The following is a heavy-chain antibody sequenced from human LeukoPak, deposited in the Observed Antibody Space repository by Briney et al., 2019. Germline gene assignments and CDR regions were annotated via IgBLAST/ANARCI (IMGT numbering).Heavy chain of an antibody. CDR2: INAKSGGT. CDR1: GPNFNAYY. CDR3: ARGLTYGSGRFFYYSMDV. Sequence: ASVKVSCKASGPNFNAYYMHWLRQAPGQGLEWMGWINAKSGGTHYPQKFQGRVTMTRDTSINTAYMELSRLGPDDTAIYFCARGLTYGSGRFFYYSMDVWGGGTTVTVSS. D-gene: IGHD3-10*01. V-gene: IGHV1-2*02. J-gene: IGHJ6*03.